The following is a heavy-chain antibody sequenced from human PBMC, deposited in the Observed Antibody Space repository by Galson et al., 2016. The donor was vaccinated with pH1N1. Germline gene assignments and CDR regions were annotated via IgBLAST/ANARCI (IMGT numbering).Heavy chain of an antibody. CDR2: IGAGFTTT. CDR1: GFTFRSFA. Sequence: SLRLSCAASGFTFRSFALSWVRQAPGKGLEWVSLIGAGFTTTYYADSVKGRFTISRDNSNNTLYLQMNSLRAEDTAVYYCAKGWGVCSSTSGYREIRYYGMDVGGQGTTVTVSS. CDR3: AKGWGVCSSTSGYREIRYYGMDV. D-gene: IGHD2-2*01. V-gene: IGHV3-23*01. J-gene: IGHJ6*02.